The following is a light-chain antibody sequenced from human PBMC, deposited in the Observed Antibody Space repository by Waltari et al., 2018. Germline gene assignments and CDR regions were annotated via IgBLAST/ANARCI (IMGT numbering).Light chain of an antibody. J-gene: IGKJ4*01. CDR3: QQRYTWPLA. CDR1: QTISTS. CDR2: DAS. Sequence: EIVLTQSPATLSLSPGQSAALSCRASQTISTSSAWYQQKPGQPPRLVIYDASNRATDIPARFSGSGSETDFNLTISSLEAEDFAVYYCQQRYTWPLAFGGGTTVEIK. V-gene: IGKV3-11*01.